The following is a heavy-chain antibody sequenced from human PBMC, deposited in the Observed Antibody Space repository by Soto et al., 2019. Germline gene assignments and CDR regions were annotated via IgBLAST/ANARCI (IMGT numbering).Heavy chain of an antibody. CDR1: GFTFSSYG. J-gene: IGHJ6*02. V-gene: IGHV3-30*18. CDR2: ISYDGSNK. D-gene: IGHD5-12*01. Sequence: QVQLVESGGGVVQPARSLRLSCAASGFTFSSYGMHWVRQAPGKGLEWVAVISYDGSNKYYADSVKGRFTISRDNSKNTLYLQMNSLRAEDTAVYYCAKEEMATTYYYYYGMDVWGQGTTVIVSS. CDR3: AKEEMATTYYYYYGMDV.